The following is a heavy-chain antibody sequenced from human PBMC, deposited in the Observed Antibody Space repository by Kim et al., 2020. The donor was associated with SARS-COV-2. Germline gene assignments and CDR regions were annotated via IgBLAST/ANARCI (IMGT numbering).Heavy chain of an antibody. V-gene: IGHV3-11*01. CDR1: GFTFSDYY. Sequence: GGSLRLSCAASGFTFSDYYMSWIRQVPGKGLEWVAYINSDGTSIKYADSVNGRFAISRDNGKQSLSLQMSSLTPDDTAVYYCVREPASWGEGTLVTVSS. CDR2: INSDGTSI. CDR3: VREPAS. J-gene: IGHJ5*02.